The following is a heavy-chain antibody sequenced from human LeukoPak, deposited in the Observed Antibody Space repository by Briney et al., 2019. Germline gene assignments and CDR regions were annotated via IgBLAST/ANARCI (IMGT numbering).Heavy chain of an antibody. CDR1: GFSFSRYD. V-gene: IGHV3-30*02. J-gene: IGHJ4*02. CDR2: IRYDGSNK. D-gene: IGHD3-3*01. CDR3: AKDRQTITIFGVVNTPRANFDY. Sequence: GGSLRLSCAASGFSFSRYDIHWVRQPPGRGLEWVAFIRYDGSNKNYADSVKGRFTISRDNFMSTVYLQMNSLRAEDTAVYYCAKDRQTITIFGVVNTPRANFDYWGQGTLVTVSS.